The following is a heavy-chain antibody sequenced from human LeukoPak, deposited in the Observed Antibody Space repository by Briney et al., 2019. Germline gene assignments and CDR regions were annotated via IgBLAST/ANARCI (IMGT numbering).Heavy chain of an antibody. CDR3: ARVHQIVTYYYDSSGYYWFDP. CDR1: GGTFSSYA. J-gene: IGHJ5*02. CDR2: FIPIFGTA. Sequence: VKVSCKASGGTFSSYAISWVRQAPGQGLEWMGGFIPIFGTANYAQKFQGRVTITTDESTSTAYMELSSLRSEDTAVYYCARVHQIVTYYYDSSGYYWFDPWGQGTLVTVSS. D-gene: IGHD3-22*01. V-gene: IGHV1-69*13.